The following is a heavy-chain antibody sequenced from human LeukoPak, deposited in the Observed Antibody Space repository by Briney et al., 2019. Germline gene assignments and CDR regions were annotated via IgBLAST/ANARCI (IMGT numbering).Heavy chain of an antibody. J-gene: IGHJ5*02. D-gene: IGHD2-15*01. V-gene: IGHV4-39*01. CDR3: ARPRYCNGGSCYAGEGWFDP. CDR2: IYYSGIT. Sequence: SETLSLTCTVSGVSISSSSYYWAWIRQPPGKGLEWIGSIYYSGITSYNPSLNSRVTISVDTSKNQFSLKLSSVTAADTAVYYCARPRYCNGGSCYAGEGWFDPWGQGTLVTVSS. CDR1: GVSISSSSYY.